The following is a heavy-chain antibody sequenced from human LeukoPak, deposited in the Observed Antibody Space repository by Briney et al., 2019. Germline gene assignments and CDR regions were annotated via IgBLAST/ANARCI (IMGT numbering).Heavy chain of an antibody. CDR3: ARANMVRGVVSFFDRNWFDP. Sequence: AASVTVSCKASGYTFTGYYMHWVRQAPGQGLEWMGWINPNSGGTNYAQKFQGRVTMTRDTSISTAYMELSRLRSDDTAVYYCARANMVRGVVSFFDRNWFDPWGQGTLVTVSS. J-gene: IGHJ5*02. CDR1: GYTFTGYY. D-gene: IGHD3-10*01. CDR2: INPNSGGT. V-gene: IGHV1-2*02.